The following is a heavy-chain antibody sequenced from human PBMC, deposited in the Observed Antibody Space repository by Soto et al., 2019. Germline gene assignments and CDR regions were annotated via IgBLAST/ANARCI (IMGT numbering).Heavy chain of an antibody. Sequence: QVQLVQSGAEVKKPGSSVKVSCKASGGTFSSYAISWVRQAPGQGLEWMGGIIPIFGTANYTQKFQGRVTITADESTSTAYMELSSLRSEDTAVYYCARDPRRTAMVIPYFDYWGQGTLVTVSS. CDR2: IIPIFGTA. D-gene: IGHD5-18*01. V-gene: IGHV1-69*01. CDR1: GGTFSSYA. J-gene: IGHJ4*02. CDR3: ARDPRRTAMVIPYFDY.